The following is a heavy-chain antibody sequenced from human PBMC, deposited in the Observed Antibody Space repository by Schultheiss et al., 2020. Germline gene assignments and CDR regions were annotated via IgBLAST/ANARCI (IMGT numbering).Heavy chain of an antibody. V-gene: IGHV5-51*01. D-gene: IGHD6-13*01. CDR1: GYSFTSYW. CDR3: ARDPGQQQLVL. CDR2: IYPGDSDT. Sequence: GSMRLSCKGSGYSFTSYWIGWVRQMPGKGLEWMGIIYPGDSDTRYSPSFQGQVTISADKSISTAYLQWSSLKASDTAMYYCARDPGQQQLVLWGKGTLVTVSS. J-gene: IGHJ4*02.